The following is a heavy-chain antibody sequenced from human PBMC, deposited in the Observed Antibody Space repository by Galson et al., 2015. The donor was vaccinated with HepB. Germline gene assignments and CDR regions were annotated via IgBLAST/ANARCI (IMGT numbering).Heavy chain of an antibody. D-gene: IGHD3-22*01. J-gene: IGHJ4*02. CDR1: GFTFSDYG. V-gene: IGHV3-33*01. CDR3: ARVKYYETSEVLDY. Sequence: SLRLSCAASGFTFSDYGMHWVRQAPGKGLEWVAVIWYDGRKYFYADSVRGRFAISRDNFKNTLHLQMNSLRDEDTAIYYCARVKYYETSEVLDYWGQGTLVSVPS. CDR2: IWYDGRKY.